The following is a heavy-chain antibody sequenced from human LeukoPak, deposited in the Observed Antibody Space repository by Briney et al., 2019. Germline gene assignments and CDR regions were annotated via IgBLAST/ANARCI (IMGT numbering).Heavy chain of an antibody. J-gene: IGHJ5*02. CDR2: ISSSGSTI. Sequence: GGSLRLSCEASGFTFSSYEMNWVRQAPGKGLEWVSYISSSGSTIYYADSVKGRFTISGDNSKNTLYLQMNSLRAEDTAVYYCARGPPYYDSSGYYYWFDPWGQGTLVTVSS. D-gene: IGHD3-22*01. V-gene: IGHV3-48*03. CDR3: ARGPPYYDSSGYYYWFDP. CDR1: GFTFSSYE.